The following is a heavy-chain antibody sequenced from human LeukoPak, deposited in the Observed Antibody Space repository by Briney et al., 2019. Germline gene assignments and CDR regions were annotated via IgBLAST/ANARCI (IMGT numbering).Heavy chain of an antibody. V-gene: IGHV3-23*01. CDR2: MSGAGGRI. J-gene: IGHJ6*03. CDR3: ARNEKWELLLYYYYMDV. CDR1: GFTFSIYA. Sequence: GGSLRLSCEASGFTFSIYAMSWVRQAPGKGLEWLSIMSGAGGRIEYADSVKGRFTISRDNSKNTLYLQMNSLRAEDTAVYYCARNEKWELLLYYYYMDVWGKGTTVTVSS. D-gene: IGHD1-26*01.